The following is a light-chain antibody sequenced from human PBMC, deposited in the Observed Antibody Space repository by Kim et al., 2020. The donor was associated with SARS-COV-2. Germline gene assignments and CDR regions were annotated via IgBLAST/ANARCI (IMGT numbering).Light chain of an antibody. V-gene: IGLV3-1*01. CDR1: KLGDKY. CDR3: QAWDSSTVV. CDR2: QDN. Sequence: SYELTQPPSVSVSPGQTATITCSGDKLGDKYACWHQQKPGQSPVLVIYQDNKRPSGIPERFSGSNSGNTATLTISGTQAMDEADYYCQAWDSSTVVFGTGTKVTVL. J-gene: IGLJ1*01.